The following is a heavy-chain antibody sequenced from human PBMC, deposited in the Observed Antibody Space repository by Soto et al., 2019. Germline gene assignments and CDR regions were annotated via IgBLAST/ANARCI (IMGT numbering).Heavy chain of an antibody. V-gene: IGHV1-3*01. Sequence: ASVKLSCTDSGYTFTSHAMHWVRQAPGQRLEWMGWINSANGNTKYSQKFQGRATITRDTSASTAYMELSSLRSEDTAVYYCARDYYGSGSYYYWFDPWGQGTLVTV. CDR3: ARDYYGSGSYYYWFDP. J-gene: IGHJ5*02. CDR1: GYTFTSHA. CDR2: INSANGNT. D-gene: IGHD3-10*01.